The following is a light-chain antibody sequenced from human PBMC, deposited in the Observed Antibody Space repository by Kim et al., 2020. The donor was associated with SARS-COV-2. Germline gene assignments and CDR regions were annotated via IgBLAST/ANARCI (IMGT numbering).Light chain of an antibody. J-gene: IGLJ2*01. CDR1: SSNIGAGYD. CDR2: ANN. V-gene: IGLV1-40*01. CDR3: QSYDSSLSVVV. Sequence: RVTLSCPGSSSNIGAGYDVHWYQQLPGTAPKLLISANNNRPSGVPDRFSGSRSVTSASLAITGLQAEDEADYYCQSYDSSLSVVVFGGGTQLTVL.